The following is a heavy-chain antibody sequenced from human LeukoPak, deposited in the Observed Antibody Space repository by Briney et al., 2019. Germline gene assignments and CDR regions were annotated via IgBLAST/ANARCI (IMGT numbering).Heavy chain of an antibody. CDR1: GFTFSSYD. CDR3: ARGPYCSSTSCNWYFDL. Sequence: PGGSLRLSCAASGFTFSSYDMHWVRQATGKGLEWVSAIGTAGDTYYPGSAKGRFTISRENAKNSLYLQMNSLRAGDTAVYYCARGPYCSSTSCNWYFDLWGRGTLVTVSS. J-gene: IGHJ2*01. CDR2: IGTAGDT. V-gene: IGHV3-13*01. D-gene: IGHD2-2*01.